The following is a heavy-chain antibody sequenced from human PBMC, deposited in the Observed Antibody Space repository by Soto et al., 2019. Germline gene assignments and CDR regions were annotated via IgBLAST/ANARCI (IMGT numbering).Heavy chain of an antibody. J-gene: IGHJ4*02. CDR1: GFTFRSYV. Sequence: EVQLLESGGGLVQPGGSLRLSCAASGFTFRSYVMTWVRQAPGKGLEWVSAISGSGGSTYYADSVKGRFTISRDNSKNTLYLQMNSLRADDTAVYYCAKDRLYSSDWGQGTLVTVSS. CDR3: AKDRLYSSD. D-gene: IGHD6-19*01. V-gene: IGHV3-23*01. CDR2: ISGSGGST.